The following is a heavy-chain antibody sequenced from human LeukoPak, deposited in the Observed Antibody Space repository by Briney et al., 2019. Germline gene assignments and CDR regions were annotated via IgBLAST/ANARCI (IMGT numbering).Heavy chain of an antibody. J-gene: IGHJ4*02. V-gene: IGHV4-34*01. CDR3: ATPGRYRSSWAVDY. Sequence: SETLSLTCAVYGGSFSGYYWSWIRQPPGKGLEWIGEINHSGSTNYNPSLKSRVTISVDTSKNQFSLKLSSVTAADTAVYYCATPGRYRSSWAVDYWGQGTLVTVSS. CDR2: INHSGST. D-gene: IGHD6-13*01. CDR1: GGSFSGYY.